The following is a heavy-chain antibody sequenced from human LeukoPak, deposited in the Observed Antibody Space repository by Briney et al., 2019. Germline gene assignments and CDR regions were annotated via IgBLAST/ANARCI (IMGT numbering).Heavy chain of an antibody. V-gene: IGHV4-34*01. CDR3: ARELESR. CDR1: GGSFSGYY. J-gene: IGHJ4*02. Sequence: PSETLSLTCAVYGGSFSGYYSSSIPQSPGKGLEWVGEITHSGGTHYNPSLKRRVGISVDTSRNQFSLKLRAVTAADTAVYYCARELESRWGQGTLVTVSS. CDR2: ITHSGGT. D-gene: IGHD1-1*01.